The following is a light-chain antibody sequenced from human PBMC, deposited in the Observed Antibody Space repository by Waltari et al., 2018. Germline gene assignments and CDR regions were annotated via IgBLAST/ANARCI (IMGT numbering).Light chain of an antibody. CDR1: QSISSR. Sequence: DIQMTQSPSTLSASVGDTVTITCRASQSISSRLAWDQQKPGKAPKLLIYKESSLESGVPSRFSGSGSGTEFTLTISSLQPDDFATYYCQQYKSYGTFGQGAKVEIQ. J-gene: IGKJ1*01. CDR3: QQYKSYGT. V-gene: IGKV1-5*03. CDR2: KES.